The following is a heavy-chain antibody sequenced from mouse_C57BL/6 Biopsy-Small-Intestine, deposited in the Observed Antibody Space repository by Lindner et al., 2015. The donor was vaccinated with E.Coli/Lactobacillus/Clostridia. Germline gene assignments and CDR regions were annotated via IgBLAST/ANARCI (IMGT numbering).Heavy chain of an antibody. J-gene: IGHJ2*01. D-gene: IGHD6-1*01. Sequence: VQPQESGPELVKPGASVKISCKTSGYSFTGYYMNWVKQSPEKRLEWIGEINPRTGGTAYNQKFKAKATLTVDKSSSTAYMQLKSLTSEDSAFYYCARAAGYFDYWGQGTTLTVSS. CDR2: INPRTGGT. CDR3: ARAAGYFDY. V-gene: IGHV1-42*01. CDR1: GYSFTGYY.